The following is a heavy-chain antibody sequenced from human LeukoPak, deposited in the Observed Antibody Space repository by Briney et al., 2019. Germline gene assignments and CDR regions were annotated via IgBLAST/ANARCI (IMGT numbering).Heavy chain of an antibody. CDR1: GGSIRSSYYY. CDR2: LYIGGNT. D-gene: IGHD5-18*01. Sequence: PSETLSLTCTVSGGSIRSSYYYWGWIRQPPGKGLEWVSALYIGGNTYYADSVRGRFTISRDNSKNTLYLQMNSLRAEDTAIYYCMTAAGYNFGQYWGQGTLVTVSS. V-gene: IGHV3-53*01. J-gene: IGHJ4*02. CDR3: MTAAGYNFGQY.